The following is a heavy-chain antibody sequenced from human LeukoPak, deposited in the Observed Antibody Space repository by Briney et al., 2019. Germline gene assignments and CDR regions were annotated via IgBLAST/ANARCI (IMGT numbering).Heavy chain of an antibody. Sequence: GGSLRLSCAASGFTFGSYWMSWVRQAPGKGLEWVANIKQDGSEKYYVDSVKGRFTISRDNAKNSLYLQMNSLRAEDTAVYYCARFRWTSYYFDYWGQGTLVTVSS. D-gene: IGHD2-15*01. CDR3: ARFRWTSYYFDY. CDR2: IKQDGSEK. J-gene: IGHJ4*02. V-gene: IGHV3-7*01. CDR1: GFTFGSYW.